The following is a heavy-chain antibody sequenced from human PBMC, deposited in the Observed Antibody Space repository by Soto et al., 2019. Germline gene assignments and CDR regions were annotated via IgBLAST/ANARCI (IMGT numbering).Heavy chain of an antibody. D-gene: IGHD4-17*01. Sequence: PSETLPLTCTVSGGSISPYYWSWIRQPPGKGLEWVWYIYYAGTTSYNPSLESRVTISLETSKSQFSLRLSSVTAADTAVYYCARHDYGDYAYFDYWGQGTLVTVSS. CDR3: ARHDYGDYAYFDY. V-gene: IGHV4-59*08. J-gene: IGHJ4*02. CDR1: GGSISPYY. CDR2: IYYAGTT.